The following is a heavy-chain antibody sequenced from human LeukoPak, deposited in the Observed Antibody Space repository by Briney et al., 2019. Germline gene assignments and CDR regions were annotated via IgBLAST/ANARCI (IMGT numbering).Heavy chain of an antibody. J-gene: IGHJ4*02. CDR3: AKDSPTRMAVAVESDY. D-gene: IGHD6-19*01. Sequence: PGGSLRLSCAASGFTFSSYAMSWVRQAPGKGLEWVSAISGSGGSTYYADSVKGRFTISRDNSKNTLYLQMNSLRAEDTAVYYCAKDSPTRMAVAVESDYWGQGTLVTVSS. V-gene: IGHV3-23*01. CDR2: ISGSGGST. CDR1: GFTFSSYA.